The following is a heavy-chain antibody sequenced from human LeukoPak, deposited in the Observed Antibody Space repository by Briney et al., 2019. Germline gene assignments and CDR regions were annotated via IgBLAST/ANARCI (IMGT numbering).Heavy chain of an antibody. D-gene: IGHD2-15*01. CDR1: GGSISSSNW. J-gene: IGHJ4*02. CDR3: ARDEGSCRGAGCYPFSFDD. V-gene: IGHV4-4*02. Sequence: SGTLSLTCAVSGGSISSSNWWSWVRQPPGKGLEWIGEIYHSGSTNYNPSLKSRVTISVDKSKNQFSLKLSSVTAADTAVYYCARDEGSCRGAGCYPFSFDDWGQGNLVTVSS. CDR2: IYHSGST.